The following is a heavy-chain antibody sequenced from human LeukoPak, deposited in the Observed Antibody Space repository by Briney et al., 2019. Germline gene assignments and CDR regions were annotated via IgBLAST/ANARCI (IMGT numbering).Heavy chain of an antibody. CDR2: IKTGGSIT. J-gene: IGHJ3*01. D-gene: IGHD5-24*01. V-gene: IGHV3-74*01. CDR1: GFSFSVYW. Sequence: GGSLRLSCAASGFSFSVYWMHWVRQAPGKGPVWVSRIKTGGSITDYADFVKGRFTISRDNAKITLYLQMNSLRAEDTAVYYCAMKAVPRPRLHDCFDFWGQGTVVTVSS. CDR3: AMKAVPRPRLHDCFDF.